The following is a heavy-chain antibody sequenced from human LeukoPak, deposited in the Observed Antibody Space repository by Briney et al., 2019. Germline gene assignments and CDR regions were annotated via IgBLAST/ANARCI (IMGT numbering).Heavy chain of an antibody. D-gene: IGHD4-11*01. CDR3: AKGGRENDYSNYLDLYWYSDL. CDR1: GFTFSSSS. V-gene: IGHV3-23*01. CDR2: ISGSGGST. Sequence: GGSLRLSCAASGFTFSSSSMSWVRRARGGGREWGSCISGSGGSTFYADSVKGRFTISRDNSKNTLYLQMNSLRAERAAVYYCAKGGRENDYSNYLDLYWYSDLWGRGTLVTVSS. J-gene: IGHJ2*01.